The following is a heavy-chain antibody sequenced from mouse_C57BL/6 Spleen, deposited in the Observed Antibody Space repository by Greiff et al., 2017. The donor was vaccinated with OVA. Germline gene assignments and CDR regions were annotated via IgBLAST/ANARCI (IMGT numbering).Heavy chain of an antibody. CDR2: INPNNGGT. CDR3: EASTMITTKYFDY. Sequence: VQLHQSGPELVKPGASVKISCKASGYTFTDYYMNWVKQSHGKSLEWIGDINPNNGGTSYNQKFKGKATLTVDKSSSTAYMELRSLTSEDSAVYYCEASTMITTKYFDYWGQGTTLTVSS. D-gene: IGHD2-4*01. J-gene: IGHJ2*01. V-gene: IGHV1-26*01. CDR1: GYTFTDYY.